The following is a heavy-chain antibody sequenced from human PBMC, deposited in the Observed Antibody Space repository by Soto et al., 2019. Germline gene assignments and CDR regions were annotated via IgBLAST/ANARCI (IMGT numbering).Heavy chain of an antibody. Sequence: EGQLVESGGGLVQPGGSLRLSCTVSGFTFTDYSLNWVRQAPGKGLEWLSYISASRTTIYYAASVRGRFTVSRDNAKNSLDRQMNSLRVDDTAVYYCARDGRRGYDLDVWGQGTMVTVSS. CDR3: ARDGRRGYDLDV. CDR1: GFTFTDYS. D-gene: IGHD1-26*01. V-gene: IGHV3-48*01. J-gene: IGHJ6*02. CDR2: ISASRTTI.